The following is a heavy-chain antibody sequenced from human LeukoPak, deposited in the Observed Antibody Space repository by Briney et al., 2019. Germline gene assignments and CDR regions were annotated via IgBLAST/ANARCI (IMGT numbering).Heavy chain of an antibody. D-gene: IGHD3-22*01. J-gene: IGHJ4*02. V-gene: IGHV1-8*01. CDR3: ATWDDGSGYYFDY. CDR2: MNPNSGNT. Sequence: ASVKVSCKASGYTFTSYDINWVRQATGQGLEWMGWMNPNSGNTGYAQKFQGRVTMTRNTSISTAYMELSSLRSEDTAVYYCATWDDGSGYYFDYWGQGTLVTVSS. CDR1: GYTFTSYD.